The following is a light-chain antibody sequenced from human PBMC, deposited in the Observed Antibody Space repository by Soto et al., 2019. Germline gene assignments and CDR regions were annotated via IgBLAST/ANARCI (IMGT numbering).Light chain of an antibody. CDR1: SSDVGFYNF. Sequence: QSALTQPPSASGSPGQSLTISCTGTSSDVGFYNFVSWYQQRPGKAPKLVIYEVTKRPSGVPDRFSGSKSGSTASLTVSGLQADDEAEYYCASYAGTRLFVFGSGTKV. CDR3: ASYAGTRLFV. J-gene: IGLJ1*01. CDR2: EVT. V-gene: IGLV2-8*01.